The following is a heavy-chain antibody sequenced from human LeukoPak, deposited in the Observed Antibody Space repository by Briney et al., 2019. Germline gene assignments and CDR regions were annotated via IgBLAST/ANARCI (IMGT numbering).Heavy chain of an antibody. D-gene: IGHD3-10*01. CDR2: ISAYNGNT. J-gene: IGHJ6*02. CDR1: GYTFTSYG. Sequence: ASVKVSCKAPGYTFTSYGISWVRQAPGQGLEWMGWISAYNGNTNYAQKLQGRVTMTTDTSTSTAYMELRSLRSDDTAVYYCARAFTMVRGVTRHYYGMDVWGQGTTVTVSS. V-gene: IGHV1-18*01. CDR3: ARAFTMVRGVTRHYYGMDV.